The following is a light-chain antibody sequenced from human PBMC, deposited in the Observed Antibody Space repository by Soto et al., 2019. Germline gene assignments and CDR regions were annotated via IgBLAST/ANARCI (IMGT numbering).Light chain of an antibody. J-gene: IGKJ3*01. CDR1: QSVSGN. Sequence: EIVMTQSPATLSVSPGERATLSCRASQSVSGNLAWYQQKPGQAPRLLIYAASTRATGIPARFSGSGSGTEFTLTLTSLQSEDFAVYYCQQYNNWPPIPFGPGTKVDIK. CDR3: QQYNNWPPIP. V-gene: IGKV3D-15*01. CDR2: AAS.